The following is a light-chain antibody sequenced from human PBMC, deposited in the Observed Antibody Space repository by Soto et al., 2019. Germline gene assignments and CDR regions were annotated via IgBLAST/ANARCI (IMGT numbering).Light chain of an antibody. Sequence: EIVLTQSPGTLSLSPGERATLSCRASQSVSSSYLAWYQQKPGQAPRLLIYGASSRPTGIPDRFSVSGSGXXXXXXXXXXXXXDCXVYYXQQYGSSPLTFGGGTKVEIK. CDR3: QQYGSSPLT. CDR1: QSVSSSY. V-gene: IGKV3-20*01. J-gene: IGKJ4*01. CDR2: GAS.